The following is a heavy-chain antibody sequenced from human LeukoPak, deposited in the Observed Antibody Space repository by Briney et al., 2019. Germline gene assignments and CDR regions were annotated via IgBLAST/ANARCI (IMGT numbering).Heavy chain of an antibody. D-gene: IGHD3-10*01. J-gene: IGHJ6*01. Sequence: GGSLRLSCAASGFTFSSYDMHWVRQATGKGREWGSSIGTAGDTYYPGSVQGRFTISRENANNSLYLQMNSLRAGDTAVYYCARDHYYGSGSPSYGMDVWGQGTTVTVSS. CDR2: IGTAGDT. CDR3: ARDHYYGSGSPSYGMDV. V-gene: IGHV3-13*01. CDR1: GFTFSSYD.